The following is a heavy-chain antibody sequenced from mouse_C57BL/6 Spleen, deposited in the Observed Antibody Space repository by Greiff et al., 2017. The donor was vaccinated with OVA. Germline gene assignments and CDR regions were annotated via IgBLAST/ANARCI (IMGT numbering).Heavy chain of an antibody. CDR1: GFSLTSYG. Sequence: VKLVESGPGLVQPSQRLSITCTVSGFSLTSYGVHWVRQSPGKGLEWLGVIWRGGSTDYNAAFMSRLSITKDNSKSHGVFKMNSLQADDTARYYGAKMGGDYDAIAYGGQGTLVTVSA. J-gene: IGHJ3*01. CDR3: AKMGGDYDAIAY. CDR2: IWRGGST. D-gene: IGHD2-4*01. V-gene: IGHV2-5*01.